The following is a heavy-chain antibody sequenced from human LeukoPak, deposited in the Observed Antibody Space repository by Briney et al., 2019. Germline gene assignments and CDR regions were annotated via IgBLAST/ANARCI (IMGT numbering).Heavy chain of an antibody. D-gene: IGHD1-26*01. CDR3: ARPTVGVACNDY. Sequence: GGSLRLSCAASGFTFSSYAMSWVRQAPGKGLEWASAISASGGSTYYADSVKGRFTISRDSSKNTLYLQMSSLRVEDTAVYYCARPTVGVACNDYWGQGTLVTVSS. CDR2: ISASGGST. V-gene: IGHV3-23*01. J-gene: IGHJ4*02. CDR1: GFTFSSYA.